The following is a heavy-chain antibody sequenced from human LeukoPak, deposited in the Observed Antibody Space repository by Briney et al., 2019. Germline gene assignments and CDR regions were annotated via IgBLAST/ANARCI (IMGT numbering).Heavy chain of an antibody. J-gene: IGHJ3*02. Sequence: PSETLSLTCTVSGVSISSSYSYWGWIRQPPGMGLEWVSVIYSGGSTYYADSVKGRFIISRDNSKNTLYLQMNSLRAEDTAVYYCAREIRTGNDAFDIWGQGTMVTVSS. CDR3: AREIRTGNDAFDI. CDR2: IYSGGST. D-gene: IGHD3/OR15-3a*01. CDR1: GVSISSSYSY. V-gene: IGHV3-66*01.